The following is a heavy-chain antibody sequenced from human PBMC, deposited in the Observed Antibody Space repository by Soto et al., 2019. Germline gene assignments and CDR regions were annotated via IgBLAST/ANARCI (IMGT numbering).Heavy chain of an antibody. CDR3: AWYGDGYNLSFDY. CDR1: GFTFSSYA. D-gene: IGHD3-10*01. J-gene: IGHJ4*02. CDR2: ISSNGGIT. Sequence: GGSLRLSCSASGFTFSSYAMHWVRQAPGKGLEYVSAISSNGGITYYADSVKGRFTISRDNSKNTLYLQMSSLRAEDTAVYYCAWYGDGYNLSFDYWGQGTLVTASS. V-gene: IGHV3-64D*06.